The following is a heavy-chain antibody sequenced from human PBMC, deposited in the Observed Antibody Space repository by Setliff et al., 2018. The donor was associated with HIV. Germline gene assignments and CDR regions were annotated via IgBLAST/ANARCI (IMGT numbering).Heavy chain of an antibody. V-gene: IGHV4-38-2*01. J-gene: IGHJ5*02. CDR3: ARNHYYGSGKNRWFDP. Sequence: PSETLSLTCAVYGYPIDSGFYWGWIWQTPGKGLEWIASSYHTGSKYYNPSLKRRVTISVDTSKNQFSLKLTSVTAADTAVYYCARNHYYGSGKNRWFDPWGQGMLVTVSS. D-gene: IGHD3-10*01. CDR1: GYPIDSGFY. CDR2: SYHTGSK.